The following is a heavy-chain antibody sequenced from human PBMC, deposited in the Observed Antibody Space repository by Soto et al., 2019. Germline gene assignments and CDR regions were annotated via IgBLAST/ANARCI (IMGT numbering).Heavy chain of an antibody. V-gene: IGHV3-23*01. CDR1: GFTFNDYA. J-gene: IGHJ4*02. CDR2: ISDSGGST. D-gene: IGHD2-21*01. CDR3: VRGGGGGLFEH. Sequence: PGGSLRLSCAASGFTFNDYAMSWVRQAPGKGLEWVSAISDSGGSTNYADSVKGRFTISRDNTESSLFLQMNSLGVDDTAVYSCVRGGGGGLFEHWGQGVLVTVSS.